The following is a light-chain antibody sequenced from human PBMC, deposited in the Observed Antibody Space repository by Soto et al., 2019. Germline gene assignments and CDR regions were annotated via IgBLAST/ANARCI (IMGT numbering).Light chain of an antibody. CDR1: QSLDGN. Sequence: ETVLTQSPGTLSLSPGERATLSCRASQSLDGNFLAWYQEKPGQAPRLLIYGASTGATSIPARFSGSGSGTEFTLTIRSLQSEDFAISSCQQYNNWPLTFGGGTKVDIK. CDR2: GAS. V-gene: IGKV3-15*01. CDR3: QQYNNWPLT. J-gene: IGKJ4*01.